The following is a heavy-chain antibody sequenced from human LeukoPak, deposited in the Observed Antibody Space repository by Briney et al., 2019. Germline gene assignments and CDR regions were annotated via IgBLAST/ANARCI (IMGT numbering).Heavy chain of an antibody. CDR2: INPNSGGT. CDR3: ARLTTTVTSFDY. CDR1: GYTITGYY. V-gene: IGHV1-2*02. D-gene: IGHD4-17*01. J-gene: IGHJ4*02. Sequence: PLASVKVSCKASGYTITGYYMHWVRQAPGQGLEWMGWINPNSGGTNYAQKFQGRVTMTRDTSISTAYMEMSRLRSDDTAVYYCARLTTTVTSFDYWGQGTLVTVSS.